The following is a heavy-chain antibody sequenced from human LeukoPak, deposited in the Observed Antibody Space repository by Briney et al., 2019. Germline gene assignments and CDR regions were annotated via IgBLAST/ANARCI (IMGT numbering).Heavy chain of an antibody. Sequence: SVKVSCKASGGTFTTYAIIWVRQAPGQGLEWMGGIIPMFGTPNYAQRLQGRVTITADKSTKTAYMELSSLRSEDTAVYYCATGPYYYGSGSYYNYWGQGTLVTVSS. CDR3: ATGPYYYGSGSYYNY. CDR1: GGTFTTYA. CDR2: IIPMFGTP. D-gene: IGHD3-10*01. J-gene: IGHJ4*02. V-gene: IGHV1-69*06.